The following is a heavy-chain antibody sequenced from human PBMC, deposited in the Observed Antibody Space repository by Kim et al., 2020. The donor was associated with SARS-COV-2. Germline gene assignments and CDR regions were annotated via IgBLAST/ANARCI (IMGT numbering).Heavy chain of an antibody. D-gene: IGHD2-2*01. CDR3: ASYCSSTSCRPYYYYGMDV. V-gene: IGHV3-23*01. J-gene: IGHJ6*02. Sequence: GRFTISRDNSKNTLYLQMNSLRAEDTAVYYCASYCSSTSCRPYYYYGMDVWGQGTTVTVSS.